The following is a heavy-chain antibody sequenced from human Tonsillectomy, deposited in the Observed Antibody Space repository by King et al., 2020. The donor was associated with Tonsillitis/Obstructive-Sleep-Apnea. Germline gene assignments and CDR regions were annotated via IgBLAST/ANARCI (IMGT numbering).Heavy chain of an antibody. CDR1: GGSISSYY. Sequence: QLQESGPGLVKPSETLSLTCTVSGGSISSYYWSWLRQPPGKGLEWIGYIYYSGSTNYNPSLKSRVTISVDTSKNQFSLKLSSVTAADTAVYYCAREKAGIAVAGTSRWFDPWGQGTLVPVSS. J-gene: IGHJ5*02. CDR3: AREKAGIAVAGTSRWFDP. D-gene: IGHD6-19*01. CDR2: IYYSGST. V-gene: IGHV4-59*01.